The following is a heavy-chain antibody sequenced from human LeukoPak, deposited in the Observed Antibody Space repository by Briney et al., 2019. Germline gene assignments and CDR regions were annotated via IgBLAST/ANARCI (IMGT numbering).Heavy chain of an antibody. V-gene: IGHV3-48*01. CDR3: ARGGRGYSYGGAFDI. CDR2: ISSSSSTI. Sequence: PGGSLRLSCAASGFTFSSYSMNWVRQAPGKGLEWVSYISSSSSTIYYADSVKRRFTISRDNAKNSLYLQMNSLRAEDTAVYYCARGGRGYSYGGAFDIWGQGTMVTVSS. CDR1: GFTFSSYS. D-gene: IGHD5-18*01. J-gene: IGHJ3*02.